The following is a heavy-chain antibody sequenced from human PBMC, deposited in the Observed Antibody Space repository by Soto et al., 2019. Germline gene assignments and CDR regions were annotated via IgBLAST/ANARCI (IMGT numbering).Heavy chain of an antibody. CDR3: VRVNWTYWYFDL. CDR2: IYYSGGT. CDR1: GGSVRSGDHY. Sequence: SETLSLTCTVSGGSVRSGDHYWSWIRQPPGKGLEWIGFIYYSGGTNYNPSLESRVTISIDTSKNQFSLSLTSVTAADTAVYYCVRVNWTYWYFDLWGRGTLVTV. D-gene: IGHD1-1*01. V-gene: IGHV4-61*08. J-gene: IGHJ2*01.